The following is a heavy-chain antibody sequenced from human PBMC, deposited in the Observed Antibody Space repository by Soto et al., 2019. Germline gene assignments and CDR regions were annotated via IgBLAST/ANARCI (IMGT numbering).Heavy chain of an antibody. V-gene: IGHV3-23*01. CDR3: AKGGYSSSWPTGY. CDR1: GFTFSSYA. Sequence: GGSLRLSCAASGFTFSSYAMSWVRQAPGKGLEWVAAISGSGGSTYYADSVKGRFTISRDNSKDTLYLQMNSLRAEDTAVYYCAKGGYSSSWPTGYWGQGTLVTVSS. D-gene: IGHD6-13*01. J-gene: IGHJ4*02. CDR2: ISGSGGST.